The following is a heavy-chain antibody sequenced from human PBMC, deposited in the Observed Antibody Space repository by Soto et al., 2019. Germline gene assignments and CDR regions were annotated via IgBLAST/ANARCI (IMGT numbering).Heavy chain of an antibody. J-gene: IGHJ4*02. Sequence: VQLVQSGAEVKKPGSSVKVSCKASGGTFSSYAISWVRQAPGQGLEWMGGIIPIFGTANYAQKFQGRVTITADESTSTAYMEPSSLRSEDTAVYYCARDRESSSSNGVVYFDYWGQGTLVTVSS. CDR2: IIPIFGTA. CDR1: GGTFSSYA. D-gene: IGHD6-6*01. V-gene: IGHV1-69*01. CDR3: ARDRESSSSNGVVYFDY.